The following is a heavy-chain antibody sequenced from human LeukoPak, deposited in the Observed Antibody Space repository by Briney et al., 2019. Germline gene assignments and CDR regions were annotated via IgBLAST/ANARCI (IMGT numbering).Heavy chain of an antibody. J-gene: IGHJ4*02. CDR1: GYSISSGYY. CDR2: IYNSGTT. CDR3: ARADQPGYSYGPFDY. V-gene: IGHV4-38-2*02. Sequence: PSETLSLTCTVSGYSISSGYYWGWIRQPPGKGLEWIGSIYNSGTTYYNPSLKSRVAILVDTSKNQFSLKLTSVTAADTALYYCARADQPGYSYGPFDYWSQGALVTVSS. D-gene: IGHD5-18*01.